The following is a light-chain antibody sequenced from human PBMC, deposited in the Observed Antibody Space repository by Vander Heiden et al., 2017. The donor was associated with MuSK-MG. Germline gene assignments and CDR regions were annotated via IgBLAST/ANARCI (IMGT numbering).Light chain of an antibody. Sequence: AIRMTQSPSSFSASTGDRVTITCRASQGISSYLAWYQQKPGKAPKLLIYAASTLQSGVPSRFSGSGSGTDFTLTISCLQSEDFATYYCQQYYSYPQGDFGPGTKVDIK. CDR1: QGISSY. CDR3: QQYYSYPQGD. V-gene: IGKV1-8*01. CDR2: AAS. J-gene: IGKJ3*01.